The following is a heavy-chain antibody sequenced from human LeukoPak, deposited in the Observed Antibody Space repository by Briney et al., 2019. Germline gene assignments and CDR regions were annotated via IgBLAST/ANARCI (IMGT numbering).Heavy chain of an antibody. D-gene: IGHD2-2*01. CDR2: IYTSEST. CDR1: GGSISSYY. Sequence: KPSETLSLTCTVSGGSISSYYWSWIRQPAGKGLEWIGRIYTSESTNYIPSLKSRVTMAVDTSKTQFSLKLSSVTAADTAVYYWARGGIYCSSTSCNGYFDYWGQGTLVTVSS. J-gene: IGHJ4*02. CDR3: ARGGIYCSSTSCNGYFDY. V-gene: IGHV4-4*07.